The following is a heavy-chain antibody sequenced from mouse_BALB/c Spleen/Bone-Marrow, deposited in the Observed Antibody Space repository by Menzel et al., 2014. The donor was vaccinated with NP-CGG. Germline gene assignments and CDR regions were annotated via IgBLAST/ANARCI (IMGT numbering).Heavy chain of an antibody. Sequence: QVQLQQPGAELVRPGSSVKISCKASGYVFSGYWMNWVKQRPGQGLEWIGQIYPGDGDTNYNGKFKGKATLTADKSSSTAYMQLSSLTSEDSAVYFCARKYGDYWGQGTTLTVSS. D-gene: IGHD2-10*02. J-gene: IGHJ2*01. CDR3: ARKYGDY. V-gene: IGHV1-80*01. CDR1: GYVFSGYW. CDR2: IYPGDGDT.